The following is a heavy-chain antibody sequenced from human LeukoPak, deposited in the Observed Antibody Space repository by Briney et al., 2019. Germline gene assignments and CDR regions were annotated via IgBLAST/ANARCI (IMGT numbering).Heavy chain of an antibody. J-gene: IGHJ4*02. V-gene: IGHV3-23*01. D-gene: IGHD6-13*01. CDR2: ISGSGANT. CDR1: GFTFSTYS. CDR3: AKYPASGGYFDY. Sequence: GGSLRLSCAASGFTFSTYSMSWVRLAPGRGLEWVSGISGSGANTYYADSVKGRFTISRDNSKNTLYLQMNSLRAEDTAVFYCAKYPASGGYFDYWGQGTLVTVSS.